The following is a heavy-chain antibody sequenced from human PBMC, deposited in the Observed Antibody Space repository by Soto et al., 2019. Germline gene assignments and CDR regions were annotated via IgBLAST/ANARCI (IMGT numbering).Heavy chain of an antibody. V-gene: IGHV4-59*01. Sequence: PSETLSLTCTVSGGSISSYYWSWIRKPPGKGLEWIGYIYYSGSTNYNPSLKSRVTISVDTSKNQFSLKLSSVTAADTAVYYCAREGFGGFGEHNWFDPWGQGTLVTVSS. D-gene: IGHD3-10*01. CDR2: IYYSGST. CDR1: GGSISSYY. CDR3: AREGFGGFGEHNWFDP. J-gene: IGHJ5*02.